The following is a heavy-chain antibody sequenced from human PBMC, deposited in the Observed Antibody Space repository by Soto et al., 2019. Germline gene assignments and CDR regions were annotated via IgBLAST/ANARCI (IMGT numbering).Heavy chain of an antibody. CDR2: IYHSGDT. J-gene: IGHJ3*02. Sequence: PSETLSLTCAVSGGSISNTNWWSWVRQPPGKGLEWIGEIYHSGDTNYNPSLESRVTISVDKSKNQFSLNLGPVTAADTAVYFCAAPYKRYDAFDIWGQGTMVTVSS. D-gene: IGHD1-20*01. CDR1: GGSISNTNW. CDR3: AAPYKRYDAFDI. V-gene: IGHV4-4*02.